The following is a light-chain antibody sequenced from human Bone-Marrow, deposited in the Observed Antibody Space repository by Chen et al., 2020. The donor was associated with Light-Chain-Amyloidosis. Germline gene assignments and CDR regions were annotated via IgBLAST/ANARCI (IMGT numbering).Light chain of an antibody. V-gene: IGKV3-15*01. J-gene: IGKJ4*01. CDR2: DAS. CDR3: QQYNDWPLT. CDR1: QGLNNK. Sequence: EIVMTQSPATLSLSPGERATLSCGASQGLNNKLAWYQQKPGQAPRLLIYDASTRATDIPSRFRGSGSGTEFTLTITSLTSEDFALYYCQQYNDWPLTFGGETKVE.